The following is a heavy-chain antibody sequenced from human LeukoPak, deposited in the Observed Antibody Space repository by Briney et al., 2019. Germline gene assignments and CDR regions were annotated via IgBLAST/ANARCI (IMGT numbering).Heavy chain of an antibody. Sequence: GGSLRLSCAASGFTFSSYGMHWVRQAPGKGLEWVAFIRYDGSNKYYADSVKGRFTISRDNSKNTLYLQMNSLRAEDTAVYYCAKVKDGYSSSWYAPGNWGQGTLVTVSS. CDR2: IRYDGSNK. J-gene: IGHJ4*02. D-gene: IGHD6-13*01. CDR3: AKVKDGYSSSWYAPGN. V-gene: IGHV3-30*02. CDR1: GFTFSSYG.